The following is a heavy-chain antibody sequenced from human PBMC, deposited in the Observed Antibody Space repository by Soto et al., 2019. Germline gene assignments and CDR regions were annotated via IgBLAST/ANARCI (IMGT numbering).Heavy chain of an antibody. J-gene: IGHJ5*02. CDR3: ARHSYDYIWGSYRYFPPSVWFDP. V-gene: IGHV1-18*01. CDR2: TSAYNGNT. CDR1: GYTFTSYG. D-gene: IGHD3-16*02. Sequence: QVPLVQSGAEVKKPGAPVKVSCKASGYTFTSYGISWVRQAPRQGLEWMGWTSAYNGNTNYAQKLQGRVTMTTDTSTSAAYMELRGLRCDDTAVYYCARHSYDYIWGSYRYFPPSVWFDPCGQGTLVTVSS.